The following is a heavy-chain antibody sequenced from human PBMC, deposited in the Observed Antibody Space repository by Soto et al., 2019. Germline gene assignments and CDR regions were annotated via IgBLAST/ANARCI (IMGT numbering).Heavy chain of an antibody. D-gene: IGHD3-10*01. CDR1: GFTFSDPY. CDR3: ARAPSYYGSGSYH. J-gene: IGHJ4*02. V-gene: IGHV3-72*01. CDR2: IKNRANSYTT. Sequence: PGGSLRLSCAASGFTFSDPYMDWVRQAPGKGLEWVGRIKNRANSYTTEYAASVKGRFTISRDDSKNSLYLQMNSLKTEDTAVYYCARAPSYYGSGSYHWGQGTLVTVSS.